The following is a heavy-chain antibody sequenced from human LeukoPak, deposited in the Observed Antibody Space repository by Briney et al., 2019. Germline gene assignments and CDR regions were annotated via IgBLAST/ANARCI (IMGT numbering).Heavy chain of an antibody. CDR2: ISGSGGST. CDR3: ATGVRFLEWLLFDY. Sequence: GGSLRLSCAASGFTFSSYAMSWVRQAPGKGLEWASAISGSGGSTYYADSVKGRFTISRDNSKNTVYLQMNSLRAEDTAVYYCATGVRFLEWLLFDYWGQGTLVTVSS. CDR1: GFTFSSYA. J-gene: IGHJ4*02. V-gene: IGHV3-23*01. D-gene: IGHD3-3*01.